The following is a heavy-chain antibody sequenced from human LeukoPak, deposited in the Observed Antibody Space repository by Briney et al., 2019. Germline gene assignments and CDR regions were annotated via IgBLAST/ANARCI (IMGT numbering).Heavy chain of an antibody. D-gene: IGHD6-19*01. CDR2: IYSGGTT. Sequence: PGGSLRLSCAVSGFSVSSNYMSRVRQAPGKGLEWVSLIYSGGTTYYGDAVKGRFTISRDNSKNTLYLQMSSLRAEDTAVYYCASASAWYRIDYWGQGTLVTVSS. CDR3: ASASAWYRIDY. J-gene: IGHJ4*02. CDR1: GFSVSSNY. V-gene: IGHV3-66*01.